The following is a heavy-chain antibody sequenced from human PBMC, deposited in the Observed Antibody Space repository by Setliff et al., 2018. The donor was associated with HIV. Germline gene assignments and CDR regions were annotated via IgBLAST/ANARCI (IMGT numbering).Heavy chain of an antibody. CDR3: ATFADGPDS. CDR1: GFSFSNSW. J-gene: IGHJ4*02. CDR2: IKEDGREK. V-gene: IGHV3-7*01. Sequence: GGSLRLSCAASGFSFSNSWMTWVRQAPGKGLEWVATIKEDGREKYYVGSVKGRFTISRDNAKRSLYLQMNRLKTDDTPFYYCATFADGPDSWGQGTLVTVSS. D-gene: IGHD3-3*01.